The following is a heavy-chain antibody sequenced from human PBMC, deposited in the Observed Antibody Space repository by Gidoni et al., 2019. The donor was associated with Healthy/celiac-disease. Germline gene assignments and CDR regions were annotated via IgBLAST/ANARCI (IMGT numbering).Heavy chain of an antibody. J-gene: IGHJ4*02. CDR2: INHSGST. Sequence: QVQLQQWGAGLLKPSETLSLTCAVYGGSFSGYYWSWIRQPPGKGLEWIGEINHSGSTNYNPSLKSRVTISVDTSKNQFSLKLSSVTAADTAVYYCASGGHSSGWLYFDYWGQGTLVTVSS. CDR3: ASGGHSSGWLYFDY. V-gene: IGHV4-34*01. CDR1: GGSFSGYY. D-gene: IGHD6-19*01.